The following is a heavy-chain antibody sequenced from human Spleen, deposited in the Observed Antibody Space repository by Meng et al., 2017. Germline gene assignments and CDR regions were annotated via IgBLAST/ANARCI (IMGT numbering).Heavy chain of an antibody. CDR1: DDSISSYY. J-gene: IGHJ4*02. Sequence: SETLSLTCTVSDDSISSYYWNWIRQPPGKGLEWIGFIYHNGDTNYNPSLKSRVTISVDTSKNQFSLKLVSVAAADTAVYYCARGRRVIHPYSIDNWGQGTLVTVSS. V-gene: IGHV4-59*01. CDR3: ARGRRVIHPYSIDN. CDR2: IYHNGDT. D-gene: IGHD3-10*01.